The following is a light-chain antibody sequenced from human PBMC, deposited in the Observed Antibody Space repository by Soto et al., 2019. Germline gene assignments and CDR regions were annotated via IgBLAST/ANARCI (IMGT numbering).Light chain of an antibody. V-gene: IGKV3-15*01. CDR2: GPS. CDR3: QQYNNWPQT. Sequence: IGMTKSPTTLSVSPGERSSLSCRASQSVNSNLAWYQQKPGQAPRLLIFGPSTRATGVPGRFSGSGSGTEFTLTISSLQSEDFAVYYCQQYNNWPQTFGQGTKVDIK. J-gene: IGKJ1*01. CDR1: QSVNSN.